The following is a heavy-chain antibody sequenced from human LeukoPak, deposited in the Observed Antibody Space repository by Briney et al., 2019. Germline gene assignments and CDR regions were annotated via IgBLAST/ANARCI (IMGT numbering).Heavy chain of an antibody. Sequence: GESLKISCKGSGYSFTTYWIGWVRQMPGKGLEWMGIIYPGDSDTRYSPSFQGQVTISADKSISTAYLQWSSLKASDTAMYYCATYAGSDSKYFQRWGQGTLVTVSS. CDR3: ATYAGSDSKYFQR. V-gene: IGHV5-51*01. CDR2: IYPGDSDT. J-gene: IGHJ1*01. D-gene: IGHD3-10*01. CDR1: GYSFTTYW.